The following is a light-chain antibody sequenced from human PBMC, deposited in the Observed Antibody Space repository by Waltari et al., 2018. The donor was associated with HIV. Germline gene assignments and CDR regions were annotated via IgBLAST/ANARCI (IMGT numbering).Light chain of an antibody. CDR2: VGTGGTVG. CDR3: GAVHRSGSNVVWV. V-gene: IGLV9-49*03. CDR1: SAYSPYK. Sequence: QPVLTQPHSQSASLGDSVTLTPTPSSAYSPYKEDSYQKRPGKGPRFVMRVGTGGTVGPKADGIPPRCSVLGSGLKRTLTINNIREGDDSAFHCGAVHRSGSNVVWVFGGGTKLTV. J-gene: IGLJ3*02.